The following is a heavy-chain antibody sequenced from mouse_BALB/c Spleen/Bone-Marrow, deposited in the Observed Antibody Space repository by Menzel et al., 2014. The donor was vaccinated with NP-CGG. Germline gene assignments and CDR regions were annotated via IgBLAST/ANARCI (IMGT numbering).Heavy chain of an antibody. CDR3: ARGITTAWFAY. CDR1: GYSITSDYA. Sequence: VQLQQSGPGLVKPSQSLSLTCTVTGYSITSDYAWNWIRQFPGNKLEWMGYISYSGSTSYNPSLKSRISITRDTSKNQFFLQLNSVTTGDTATYYCARGITTAWFAYWGQGTLVTVSA. J-gene: IGHJ3*01. V-gene: IGHV3-2*02. D-gene: IGHD2-4*01. CDR2: ISYSGST.